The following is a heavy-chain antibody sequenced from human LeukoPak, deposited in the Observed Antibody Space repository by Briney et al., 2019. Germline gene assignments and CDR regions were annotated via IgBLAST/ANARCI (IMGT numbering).Heavy chain of an antibody. CDR2: INHSGST. CDR1: GGSFSGYY. D-gene: IGHD1-26*01. J-gene: IGHJ4*02. V-gene: IGHV4-34*01. Sequence: SETLSLTCAVYGGSFSGYYWSWIRQPPGKGLEWIGEINHSGSTNYNPSLKSRGTISVDTSKNQFSLKLSSVTAADTAVYYCATAGYRYSGSYSFDYWGQGTLVTVSS. CDR3: ATAGYRYSGSYSFDY.